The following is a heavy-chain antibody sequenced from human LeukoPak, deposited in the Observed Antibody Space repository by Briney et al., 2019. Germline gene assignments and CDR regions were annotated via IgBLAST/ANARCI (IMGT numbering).Heavy chain of an antibody. V-gene: IGHV4-4*02. CDR2: IYNSGST. CDR3: ARDYYGSGSYYGMDV. Sequence: KPSETLSLTCAESGDSISSRKWRSWGRPHPRKGMEWIGEIYNSGSTNYNPSLKRRVTISVEKSKNKFSLKLSSVTAADTAVYYCARDYYGSGSYYGMDVWGKGTTVTVSS. CDR1: GDSISSRKW. J-gene: IGHJ6*04. D-gene: IGHD3-10*01.